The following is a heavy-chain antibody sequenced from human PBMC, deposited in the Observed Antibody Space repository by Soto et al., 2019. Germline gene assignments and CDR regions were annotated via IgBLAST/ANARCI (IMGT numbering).Heavy chain of an antibody. V-gene: IGHV3-48*01. Sequence: EVQLVESGGGLVQPGGSLRLSCAASGFTFSSYSMNWVRQAPGKGLEWVSYISSSSSTIYYADSVKGRFTISRDNAKNSLYLQMKSLRAEDTAVYYCAREYCSGGSCPVNYWGQGTLVTVSS. CDR1: GFTFSSYS. J-gene: IGHJ4*02. CDR3: AREYCSGGSCPVNY. D-gene: IGHD2-15*01. CDR2: ISSSSSTI.